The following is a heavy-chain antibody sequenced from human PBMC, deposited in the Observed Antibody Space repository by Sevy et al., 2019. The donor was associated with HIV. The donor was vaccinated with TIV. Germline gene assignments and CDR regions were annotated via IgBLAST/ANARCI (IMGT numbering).Heavy chain of an antibody. V-gene: IGHV3-30-3*01. CDR3: ARDLESGEGAFDY. Sequence: GGSLRLSCAASGFTFSSYAMHWVRQAPGKGLEWVAVISYDGSNKYYPDSVKGRFTISRDNSKNTLYLQMNSLRAEDTAVYYCARDLESGEGAFDYWGQGTLVTVSS. CDR1: GFTFSSYA. D-gene: IGHD3-3*01. J-gene: IGHJ4*02. CDR2: ISYDGSNK.